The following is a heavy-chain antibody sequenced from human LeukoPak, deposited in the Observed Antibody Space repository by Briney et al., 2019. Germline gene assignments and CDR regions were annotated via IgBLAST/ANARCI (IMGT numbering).Heavy chain of an antibody. CDR1: GFTFSRDW. V-gene: IGHV3-74*03. CDR3: AREAQARYYYGMDV. CDR2: ISDDGSIT. J-gene: IGHJ6*02. Sequence: GGSLRLSCAASGFTFSRDWMHWVRQAPGKGLVWVSRISDDGSITTYADSVQGRFTISRDNSKNTLYLQMNSLRAEDTAVYYCAREAQARYYYGMDVWGQGTTVTVSS.